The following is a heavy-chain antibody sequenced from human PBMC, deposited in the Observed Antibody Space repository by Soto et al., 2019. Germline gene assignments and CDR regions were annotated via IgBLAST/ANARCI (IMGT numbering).Heavy chain of an antibody. CDR1: GGTFSSYA. D-gene: IGHD3-22*01. CDR2: IIPIFGTA. CDR3: ARVSVYYYDSSGSGGAFDI. V-gene: IGHV1-69*13. J-gene: IGHJ3*02. Sequence: SVKVSCKASGGTFSSYAISWVRQAPGQGLEWMGGIIPIFGTANYAQKFQGRVTITADESTSTAYMELSSLRSEDTAMYYCARVSVYYYDSSGSGGAFDIWGQGTMVTVSS.